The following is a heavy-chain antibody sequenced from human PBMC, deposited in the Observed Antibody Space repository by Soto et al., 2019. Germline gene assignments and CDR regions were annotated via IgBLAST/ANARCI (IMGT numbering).Heavy chain of an antibody. CDR2: INHSGST. CDR1: GGSFSGYY. D-gene: IGHD2-15*01. Sequence: SETLSLTCAVYGGSFSGYYWSWIRQPPGKGLEWIGEINHSGSTNYNPSLKSRVTISVDTSKNQFSLKLSSGTAADTAVYYCARGARWYYYYGMDVWGQGTTVTVSS. V-gene: IGHV4-34*01. CDR3: ARGARWYYYYGMDV. J-gene: IGHJ6*02.